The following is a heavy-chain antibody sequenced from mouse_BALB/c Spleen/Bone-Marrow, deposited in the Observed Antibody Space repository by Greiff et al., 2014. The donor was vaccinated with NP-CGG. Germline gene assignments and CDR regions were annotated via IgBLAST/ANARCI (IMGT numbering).Heavy chain of an antibody. D-gene: IGHD3-1*01. CDR1: GYTFSSYW. CDR2: ILPGSGST. V-gene: IGHV1-9*01. CDR3: ARELGLRLAY. Sequence: QVQLQQSGAELMKPGASVKISCKTSGYTFSSYWIEWVKQRPGHGLEWIGEILPGSGSTNSNEKLKGKATFTADTSSNTAYMQRSSLASEDSAVYYCARELGLRLAYWGQGTLVTVSA. J-gene: IGHJ3*01.